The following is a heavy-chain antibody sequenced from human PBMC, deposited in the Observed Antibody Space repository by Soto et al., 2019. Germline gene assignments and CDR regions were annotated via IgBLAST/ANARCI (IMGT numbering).Heavy chain of an antibody. Sequence: QVQLVQSGAEVKKPGSSVKVSCKASGGTFSSYAISWVRQAPGQGLEWRGGIIPIFGTANYAQKFQGRVTITANETTTTAYMELRSLRSEATALYYCARAQRKWKPPPPRWFDPWGREPWSPSPQ. CDR2: IIPIFGTA. V-gene: IGHV1-69*01. CDR3: ARAQRKWKPPPPRWFDP. D-gene: IGHD1-26*01. CDR1: GGTFSSYA. J-gene: IGHJ5*02.